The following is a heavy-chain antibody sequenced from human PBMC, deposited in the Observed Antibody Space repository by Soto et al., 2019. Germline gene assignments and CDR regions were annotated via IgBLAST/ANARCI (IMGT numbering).Heavy chain of an antibody. CDR3: ARDRGYYYDSSGSLVRAFDI. CDR1: GGSISSGGYS. CDR2: IYHSGST. J-gene: IGHJ3*02. V-gene: IGHV4-30-2*01. Sequence: PSETLSLTCAVSGGSISSGGYSWSWIRQPPGKGLEWIGYIYHSGSTYYNPSLKSRVTISVDRSKNQFSLKLSSVTAADTAVYYFARDRGYYYDSSGSLVRAFDIWGQGTMVTVSS. D-gene: IGHD3-22*01.